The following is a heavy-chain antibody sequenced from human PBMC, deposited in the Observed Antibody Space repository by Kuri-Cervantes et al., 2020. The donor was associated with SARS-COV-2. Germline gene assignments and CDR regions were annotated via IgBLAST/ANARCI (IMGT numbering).Heavy chain of an antibody. V-gene: IGHV1-8*01. J-gene: IGHJ6*02. CDR1: GYTFTSYD. Sequence: ASVQVSCKASGYTFTSYDINWVRQATGQGLEWMGWMNPNSGNTGNAQKFQGRVTVTRNTSISTAYMELSSLRSEDTAVYYCARGSSFDWLKMSHIVEGVWGQGTTVTVSS. CDR3: ARGSSFDWLKMSHIVEGV. D-gene: IGHD3-9*01. CDR2: MNPNSGNT.